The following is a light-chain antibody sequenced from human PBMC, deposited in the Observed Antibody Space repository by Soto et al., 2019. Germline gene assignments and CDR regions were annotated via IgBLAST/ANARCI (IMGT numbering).Light chain of an antibody. Sequence: DIQMTQSPSSLSASVGDRVTITCRASQSISSYLNWYQQKPGKAPKLLISAASSLQSGVPSRFGGSGSGTEFTLIISSLQPEDFATYYCQQSYSAPPHTFGGGTRVEIK. J-gene: IGKJ4*01. CDR2: AAS. V-gene: IGKV1-39*01. CDR1: QSISSY. CDR3: QQSYSAPPHT.